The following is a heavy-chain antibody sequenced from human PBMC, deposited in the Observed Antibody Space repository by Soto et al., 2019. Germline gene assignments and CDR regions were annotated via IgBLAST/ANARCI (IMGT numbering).Heavy chain of an antibody. CDR1: GFTLSSYW. J-gene: IGHJ4*02. CDR2: IKQDGSEK. CDR3: ARDSGSYFDY. V-gene: IGHV3-7*05. D-gene: IGHD1-26*01. Sequence: GGSLRLSCAASGFTLSSYWMSWVRQAPGKGLEWVANIKQDGSEKYYVDSVKGRFTISRDNAKNSLYLQMNSLRAEDTALYYCARDSGSYFDYWGQGTLVTVSS.